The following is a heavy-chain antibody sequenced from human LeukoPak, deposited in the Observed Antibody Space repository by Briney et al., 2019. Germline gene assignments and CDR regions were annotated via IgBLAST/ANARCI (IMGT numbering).Heavy chain of an antibody. CDR1: GGSFSGYY. D-gene: IGHD1-1*01. V-gene: IGHV4-34*01. CDR3: ARVPDITARPCDT. J-gene: IGHJ5*02. CDR2: ISHTGLT. Sequence: SETVSLTCAVYGGSFSGYYWTLIRQTPGQGLEWIGEISHTGLTGSNPSLKSRVTIFADSSKKQFSLRMTSVTAADTGVYYCARVPDITARPCDTWGPGTLVTVSS.